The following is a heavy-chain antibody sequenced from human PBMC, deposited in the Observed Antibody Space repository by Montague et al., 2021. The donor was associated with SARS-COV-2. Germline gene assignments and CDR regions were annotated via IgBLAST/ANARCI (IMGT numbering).Heavy chain of an antibody. CDR3: ARHSGYYDRSGYYDY. V-gene: IGHV4-59*08. Sequence: SETRSLTCTVSGDSISNYYWSWIRQPPGKGLEWIAYIYFSGSTNYNPSLEIRVSISVITSRNQLSLRLRSVTAADTAVHYCARHSGYYDRSGYYDYWGQGTLVTVSS. J-gene: IGHJ4*02. CDR1: GDSISNYY. D-gene: IGHD3-22*01. CDR2: IYFSGST.